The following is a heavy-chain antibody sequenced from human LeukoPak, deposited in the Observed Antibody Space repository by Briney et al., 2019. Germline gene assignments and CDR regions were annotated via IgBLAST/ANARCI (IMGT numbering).Heavy chain of an antibody. CDR2: INSDGSST. V-gene: IGHV3-74*01. D-gene: IGHD3-22*01. Sequence: GGSLRLSCAASGFTFSSYWMHWVRQAPGKGLVWVSRINSDGSSTSYADSVRGRFTISRDNAKNTLYLQMNSLRAEDTAVYYCAREDSSGYYRAGAFDIWGQGTMDTVSS. CDR1: GFTFSSYW. CDR3: AREDSSGYYRAGAFDI. J-gene: IGHJ3*02.